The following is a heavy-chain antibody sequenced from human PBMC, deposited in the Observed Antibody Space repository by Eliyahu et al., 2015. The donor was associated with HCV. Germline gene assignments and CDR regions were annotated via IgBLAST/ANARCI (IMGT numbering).Heavy chain of an antibody. CDR3: VRLREAYSSGWYGGFDY. CDR1: GGXISSXY. CDR2: XYYSGSX. D-gene: IGHD6-19*01. V-gene: IGHV4-59*08. J-gene: IGHJ4*02. Sequence: QVQLQESGPGLVKPSETLSLTCTVSGGXISSXYWXWIRXPPGKGLEWIGYXYYSGSXNYNPSLKSRVTISVDTSKNQFSLKLSSVTAADTAVYYCVRLREAYSSGWYGGFDYWGQGTLVTVSS.